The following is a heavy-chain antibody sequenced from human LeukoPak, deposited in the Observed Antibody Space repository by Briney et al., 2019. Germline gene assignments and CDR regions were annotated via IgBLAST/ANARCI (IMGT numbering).Heavy chain of an antibody. J-gene: IGHJ4*02. Sequence: PGGSLRLSCAASGFTFSDYDMHWVRQPTGKGLEWVAAIGTAGDTYYTGSVKGRFTISRENPKNSLYLQMNSLRPGDTAVYYCARVAKERVGGVYYFDYWGQGTLVTVSS. CDR3: ARVAKERVGGVYYFDY. CDR2: IGTAGDT. CDR1: GFTFSDYD. V-gene: IGHV3-13*01. D-gene: IGHD1-1*01.